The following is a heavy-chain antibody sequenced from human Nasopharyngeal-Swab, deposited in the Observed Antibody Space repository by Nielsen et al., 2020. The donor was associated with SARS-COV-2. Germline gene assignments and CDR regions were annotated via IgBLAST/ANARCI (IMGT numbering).Heavy chain of an antibody. CDR3: AKDRYKVVVAATPDY. CDR1: GFTVSSNY. V-gene: IGHV3-53*01. J-gene: IGHJ4*02. Sequence: GESLKISCAASGFTVSSNYMSWVRQAPGKGLEWVSVIYSGGSTYYADSVKGRFTISRDNSKNTLYLQMNSLRAEDTAVYYCAKDRYKVVVAATPDYWGQGTLVTVSS. D-gene: IGHD2-15*01. CDR2: IYSGGST.